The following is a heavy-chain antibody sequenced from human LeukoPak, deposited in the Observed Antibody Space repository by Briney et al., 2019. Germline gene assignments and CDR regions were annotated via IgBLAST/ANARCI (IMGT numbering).Heavy chain of an antibody. J-gene: IGHJ5*02. CDR2: IYYSGST. D-gene: IGHD3-10*01. V-gene: IGHV4-59*01. Sequence: SETLSLTCAVYGGSFSGYYWSWIRQSPGKGLEWIGYIYYSGSTNYKPSLKSRVTISVDTSKNQFSLKLSSVTAADTAVYYCARGGYYGSGNDFRFDPWGQGTLVTVSS. CDR1: GGSFSGYY. CDR3: ARGGYYGSGNDFRFDP.